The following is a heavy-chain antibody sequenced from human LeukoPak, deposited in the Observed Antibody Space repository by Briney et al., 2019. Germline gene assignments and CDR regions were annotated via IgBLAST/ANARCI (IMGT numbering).Heavy chain of an antibody. CDR2: IIVSGTT. J-gene: IGHJ4*02. V-gene: IGHV3-23*01. CDR3: AKGSVGNADFAS. Sequence: GGSLRLSCAASGFTYSSFSMTWVRQAPGKGLEWVSSIIVSGTTYYADSVKGRFTISRDSFRGTLFLQMDSLRVEDTAVYFCAKGSVGNADFASWGQGALVTVSS. D-gene: IGHD6-25*01. CDR1: GFTYSSFS.